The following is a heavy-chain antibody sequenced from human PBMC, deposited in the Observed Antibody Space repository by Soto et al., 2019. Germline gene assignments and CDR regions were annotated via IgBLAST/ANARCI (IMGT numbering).Heavy chain of an antibody. CDR3: AKATTNGGWFNPFDS. Sequence: GGSLRLSCAASGFSFVNYAMNWVRQAPGKGLEWVSGLSGSGTSTYYADSVKGRFTISRDNSRDTLFLQMNSLTADDTAVYYCAKATTNGGWFNPFDSWGQGALVTGS. V-gene: IGHV3-23*01. CDR1: GFSFVNYA. CDR2: LSGSGTST. J-gene: IGHJ4*02. D-gene: IGHD6-19*01.